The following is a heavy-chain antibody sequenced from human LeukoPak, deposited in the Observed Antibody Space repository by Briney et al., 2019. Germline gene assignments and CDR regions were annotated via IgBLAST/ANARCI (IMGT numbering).Heavy chain of an antibody. D-gene: IGHD2-15*01. Sequence: VESLKISCKGSGYSFSTYWINWVRLVPGKGLEWMGRIQPSDSYTNYSPSFRGHVTISVDKSINTAYLQWSSLWASDTAVYFCARPDCSGGACKLLTYWGQGTLVTVSS. CDR3: ARPDCSGGACKLLTY. V-gene: IGHV5-10-1*01. J-gene: IGHJ4*02. CDR1: GYSFSTYW. CDR2: IQPSDSYT.